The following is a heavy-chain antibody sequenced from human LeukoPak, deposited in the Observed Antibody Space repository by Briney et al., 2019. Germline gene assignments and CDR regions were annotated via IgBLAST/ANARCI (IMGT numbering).Heavy chain of an antibody. D-gene: IGHD3-22*01. J-gene: IGHJ4*02. CDR3: ASADGSGYRYY. CDR2: IDSGGGST. V-gene: IGHV3-23*01. CDR1: EYTSSNYA. Sequence: PGGSLRLSCVASEYTSSNYAMSWVRQAPGKGLEWVSSIDSGGGSTYYADSVKGRFTISRDNSKNTLYLQMNSLRAEDTAIYYCASADGSGYRYYWGQGTLVTVSS.